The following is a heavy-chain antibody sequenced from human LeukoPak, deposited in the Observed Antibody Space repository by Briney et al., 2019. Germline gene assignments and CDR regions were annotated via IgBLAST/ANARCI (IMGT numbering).Heavy chain of an antibody. V-gene: IGHV1-2*06. D-gene: IGHD6-13*01. J-gene: IGHJ4*02. Sequence: ASVKVSCKASGYTFTGYYMHWVRQAPGQGLEWMGRINPNSGGTNYAQKFQGRVTMTRDTSISTAYMELSRLRSDDTAVYYCARVRIAAAGTSKYWGQRTLVTVSS. CDR1: GYTFTGYY. CDR3: ARVRIAAAGTSKY. CDR2: INPNSGGT.